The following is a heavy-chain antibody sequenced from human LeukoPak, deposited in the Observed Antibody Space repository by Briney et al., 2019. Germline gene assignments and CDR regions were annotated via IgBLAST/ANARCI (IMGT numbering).Heavy chain of an antibody. CDR3: ARVQSSWGGRYFDWLPAFDI. CDR1: GGSFSGYF. V-gene: IGHV4-34*01. CDR2: INHGGTT. Sequence: PSETLSLTCGVYGGSFSGYFWSWIRQTPGTVLEWIGDINHGGTTNYNPPLKSRVTISVDTSKNHYSLKMNSVTAADTAIYYCARVQSSWGGRYFDWLPAFDIRGQGAVVTVSS. J-gene: IGHJ3*02. D-gene: IGHD3-9*01.